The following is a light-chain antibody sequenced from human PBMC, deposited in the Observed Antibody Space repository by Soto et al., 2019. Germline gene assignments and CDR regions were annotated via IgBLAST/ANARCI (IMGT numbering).Light chain of an antibody. CDR1: QDIRNA. V-gene: IGKV1-17*01. Sequence: DIQMTQSPSSLSASVGDRVTITCRASQDIRNALAWYQQKPGKAPKRLIYDASSLDSGVPTRFSGSGSGTEFALTISSLHLEDLASYHCLQHYSYPLTFGGGTKVEMK. CDR2: DAS. CDR3: LQHYSYPLT. J-gene: IGKJ4*01.